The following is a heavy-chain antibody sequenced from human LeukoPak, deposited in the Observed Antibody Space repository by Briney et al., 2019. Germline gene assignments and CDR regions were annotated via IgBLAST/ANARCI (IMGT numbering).Heavy chain of an antibody. CDR3: ARDEWVYDYVWGSYRPAYFDY. CDR1: GFTFSSYS. D-gene: IGHD3-16*02. Sequence: GGSLRLSCAASGFTFSSYSMNWVRQAPGKGLEWVSSISSSSSYIYYADSVKGRFTISRDNAKNSLYLQMNSLRAEDTAVYSCARDEWVYDYVWGSYRPAYFDYWGQGTLVTVSS. CDR2: ISSSSSYI. J-gene: IGHJ4*02. V-gene: IGHV3-21*01.